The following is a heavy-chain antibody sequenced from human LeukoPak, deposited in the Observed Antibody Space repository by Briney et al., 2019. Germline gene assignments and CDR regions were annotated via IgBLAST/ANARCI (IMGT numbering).Heavy chain of an antibody. CDR1: RYSLINYG. CDR3: SRIHQSSRIFGVVIDAFDI. J-gene: IGHJ3*02. CDR2: INTSNGNT. D-gene: IGHD3-3*01. Sequence: ASVNVSLKASRYSLINYGINWVRQAPGRGLEWMGWINTSNGNTNIAQKFQGRVTMTTDTSTSTAYMELRSLRSDDTAVYYCSRIHQSSRIFGVVIDAFDIWGQGTMVTVSS. V-gene: IGHV1-18*01.